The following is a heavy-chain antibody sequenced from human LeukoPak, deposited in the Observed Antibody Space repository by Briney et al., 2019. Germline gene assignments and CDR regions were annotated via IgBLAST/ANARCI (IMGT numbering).Heavy chain of an antibody. CDR3: AKAKGYFDWLFEGNYFDY. D-gene: IGHD3-9*01. CDR1: GFTFGTSA. J-gene: IGHJ4*02. Sequence: PGGSLRLSCAASGFTFGTSAMSWVRQAPGKGLEWVSGISGSGGSTNYADSAKGRFTISRDNSKNTLYLQMNSLRAEDTAVYYCAKAKGYFDWLFEGNYFDYWGQGTLVTVSS. CDR2: ISGSGGST. V-gene: IGHV3-23*01.